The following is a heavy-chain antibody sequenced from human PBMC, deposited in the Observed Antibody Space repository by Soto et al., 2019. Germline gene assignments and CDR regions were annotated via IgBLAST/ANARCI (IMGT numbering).Heavy chain of an antibody. J-gene: IGHJ6*02. CDR2: IIPISETT. V-gene: IGHV1-69*01. D-gene: IGHD2-2*01. CDR3: ARSQGSSTSLEIYYYYYYGMDV. Sequence: QVQLVQSGAEVKKPGSWVKVSCKASGGTFSSYAISWVRQAPGQGLEWMGGIIPISETTNYAQKFQGRVTITADESKSTAYMELSSLRSEDTAVYYCARSQGSSTSLEIYYYYYYGMDVWGQGTTVTVSS. CDR1: GGTFSSYA.